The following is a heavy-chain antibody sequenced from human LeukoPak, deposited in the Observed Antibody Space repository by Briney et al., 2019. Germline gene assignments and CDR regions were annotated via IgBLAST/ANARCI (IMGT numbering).Heavy chain of an antibody. V-gene: IGHV3-23*01. J-gene: IGHJ4*02. CDR2: ISGSGGST. D-gene: IGHD6-19*01. Sequence: GGSLRLSCAASGFTFSSYAMSWVRQAPGKGLEWVSAISGSGGSTYYADSVKGRFTISRDNFKNTLYLQMNSLRAEDTAVYYCAKDPGYSSGWYTGFGDYWGQGTLVTVSS. CDR1: GFTFSSYA. CDR3: AKDPGYSSGWYTGFGDY.